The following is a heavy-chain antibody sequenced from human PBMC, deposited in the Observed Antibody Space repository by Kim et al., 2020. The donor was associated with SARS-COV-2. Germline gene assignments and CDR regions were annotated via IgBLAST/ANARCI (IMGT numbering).Heavy chain of an antibody. J-gene: IGHJ4*02. CDR1: GFNFSSYG. CDR2: ISYHGTNK. D-gene: IGHD4-17*01. CDR3: AKDREYGDYGYYSDY. Sequence: GGSLRLSCAASGFNFSSYGMHWVRQAPGKGLEWVAVISYHGTNKYYADSVKGRFTISRDNSKNTLYLQMKSLSGEDTAVYYCAKDREYGDYGYYSDYWGQGTLVTVSS. V-gene: IGHV3-30*18.